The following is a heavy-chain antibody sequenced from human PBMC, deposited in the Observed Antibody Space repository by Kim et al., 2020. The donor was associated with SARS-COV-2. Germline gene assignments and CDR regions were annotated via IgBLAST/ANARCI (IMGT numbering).Heavy chain of an antibody. J-gene: IGHJ4*02. Sequence: SETLSLTCTVSGGSISSYYWSWIRQPPGKGLEWIGYIYYSGSTNYNPSLKSRVTISVDTSKNQFSLKLSSVTAADTAVYYCARAKITMVRGVIIIYFDYWGQGTLVTVSS. CDR1: GGSISSYY. CDR2: IYYSGST. D-gene: IGHD3-10*01. CDR3: ARAKITMVRGVIIIYFDY. V-gene: IGHV4-59*13.